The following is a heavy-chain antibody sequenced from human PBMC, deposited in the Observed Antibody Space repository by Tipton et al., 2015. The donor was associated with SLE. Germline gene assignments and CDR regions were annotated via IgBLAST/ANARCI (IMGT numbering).Heavy chain of an antibody. CDR1: GFTFSSYA. CDR3: ARCSTRHYYYYYMDV. Sequence: LRLSCAASGFTFSSYAMSWIRQPPGKGLEWIGFVYYSGNTNYNPYLKSRVTISVDTSKNQFSLKLSSVTAADTAVYYCARCSTRHYYYYYMDVWGKGTTVTVSS. V-gene: IGHV4-59*12. CDR2: VYYSGNT. D-gene: IGHD2-2*01. J-gene: IGHJ6*03.